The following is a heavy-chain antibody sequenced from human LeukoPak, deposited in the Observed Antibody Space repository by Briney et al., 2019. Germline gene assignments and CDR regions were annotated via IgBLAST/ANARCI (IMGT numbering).Heavy chain of an antibody. Sequence: GRSLRLSCAASGFTFSSYAMHWVRQAPGKGLEGVAVISYDGSNKYYADSVKGRFTISRDNSKNTLYLQMNSLRAEDTAVYYCARGSIIADNDAFDIWGQGTMVTVSS. CDR1: GFTFSSYA. D-gene: IGHD3-16*02. CDR3: ARGSIIADNDAFDI. CDR2: ISYDGSNK. J-gene: IGHJ3*02. V-gene: IGHV3-30*04.